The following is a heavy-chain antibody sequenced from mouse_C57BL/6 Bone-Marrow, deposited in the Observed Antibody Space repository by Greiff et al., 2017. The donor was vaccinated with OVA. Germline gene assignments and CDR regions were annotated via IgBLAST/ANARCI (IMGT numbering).Heavy chain of an antibody. V-gene: IGHV1-69*01. CDR1: GYTFTSYW. D-gene: IGHD1-1*01. CDR2: IDPSDSYT. J-gene: IGHJ2*01. CDR3: ARGLYYYGSSTFDY. Sequence: QVQLQQPGAELVMPGASVKLSCKASGYTFTSYWMHWVKQRPGQGLEWIGEIDPSDSYTNHNQKFKGKSTLTVDKSSSTAYMQLSSLTSEDSAVYYCARGLYYYGSSTFDYWGQGTTLTVSS.